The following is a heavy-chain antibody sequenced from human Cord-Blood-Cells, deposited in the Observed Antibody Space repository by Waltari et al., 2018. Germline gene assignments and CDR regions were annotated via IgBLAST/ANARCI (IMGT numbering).Heavy chain of an antibody. J-gene: IGHJ5*02. CDR3: AGAGGRFLEWNWFDP. V-gene: IGHV4-34*01. CDR2: INHSGST. D-gene: IGHD3-3*01. Sequence: QVQLQQWGAGLLKPSETLSLTCAVYGGSFSGYYWSWIRQPPGKGLEWIGEINHSGSTNHHPSLKGRVTISVDTSQNQFSLKLSSVTAADTAVYYCAGAGGRFLEWNWFDPWGQGTLVTVSS. CDR1: GGSFSGYY.